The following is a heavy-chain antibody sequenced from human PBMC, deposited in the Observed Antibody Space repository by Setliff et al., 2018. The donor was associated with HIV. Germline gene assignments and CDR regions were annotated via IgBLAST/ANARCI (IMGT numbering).Heavy chain of an antibody. J-gene: IGHJ4*02. CDR1: GYTFSSNY. D-gene: IGHD3-9*01. V-gene: IGHV1-2*06. Sequence: ASVKVSCKASGYTFSSNYMHWVRQAPGQGLEWMGLINPTGYINFYPQKFQGRVTMTRDTSISTAYMELSRLRSDDTAVYYCARGSLLGYFDWLFPDWGQGTLVTVSS. CDR3: ARGSLLGYFDWLFPD. CDR2: INPTGYIN.